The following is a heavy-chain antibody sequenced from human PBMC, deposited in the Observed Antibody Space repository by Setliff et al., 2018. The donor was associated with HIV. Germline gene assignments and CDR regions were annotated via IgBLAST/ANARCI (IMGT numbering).Heavy chain of an antibody. V-gene: IGHV4-39*07. Sequence: PSETLSLTCTVSGGSISNSRYYWSWIRQPPGKGLEWIGSIYYSGSTYYNPSLKSRVTISVDTSTNQFSLKLSSVTAADTAVYYCARELLRSWDGSENSYKPYYFDYWGQGTLVTVSS. CDR1: GGSISNSRYY. CDR2: IYYSGST. D-gene: IGHD3-10*01. J-gene: IGHJ4*02. CDR3: ARELLRSWDGSENSYKPYYFDY.